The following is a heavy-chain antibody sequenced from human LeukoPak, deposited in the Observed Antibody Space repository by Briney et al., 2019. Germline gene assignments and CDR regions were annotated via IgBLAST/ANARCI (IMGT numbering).Heavy chain of an antibody. Sequence: ASVKVSCMASGYIFTGYYIHWVRQAPGQGLEWMGRINPISGGADYAQRFQGMVTMTRDTSINTAYMELTSLRSDDTAVYYCLRNGGDVKEWGQGTLVTVSS. CDR1: GYIFTGYY. D-gene: IGHD2-21*02. J-gene: IGHJ4*02. CDR2: INPISGGA. CDR3: LRNGGDVKE. V-gene: IGHV1-2*06.